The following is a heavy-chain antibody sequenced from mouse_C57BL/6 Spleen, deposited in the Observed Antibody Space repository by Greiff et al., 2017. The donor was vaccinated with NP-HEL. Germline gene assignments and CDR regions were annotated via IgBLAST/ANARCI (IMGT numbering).Heavy chain of an antibody. J-gene: IGHJ1*03. D-gene: IGHD1-1*01. CDR3: ARRYYGGRAPYWYCDV. CDR2: IYPGDGDT. Sequence: QVHVKQSGAELVKPGASVKISCKASGYAFSSYWMNWVKQRPGKGLEWIGQIYPGDGDTNYNGKFKGKATLTADKSSSTAYMQLSSLTSEDSAVYFCARRYYGGRAPYWYCDVWGTGTTVTVSS. CDR1: GYAFSSYW. V-gene: IGHV1-80*01.